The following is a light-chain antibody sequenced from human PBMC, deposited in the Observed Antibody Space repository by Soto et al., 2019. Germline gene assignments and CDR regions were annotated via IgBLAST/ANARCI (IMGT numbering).Light chain of an antibody. CDR1: QSVSSSY. CDR3: QQYGSSPPLT. CDR2: GAS. V-gene: IGKV3-20*01. J-gene: IGKJ5*01. Sequence: IVLTQSPGTLSLSPGERATLSCRASQSVSSSYLAWYQQKPGQPPSLLIYGASSSATGIPARFSGSGSGTACTLTISRLEPEDFAVYYCQQYGSSPPLTFGQGTRLEIK.